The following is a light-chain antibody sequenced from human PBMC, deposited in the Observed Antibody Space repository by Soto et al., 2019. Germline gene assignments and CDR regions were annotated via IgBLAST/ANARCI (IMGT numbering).Light chain of an antibody. J-gene: IGLJ2*01. Sequence: QSVLPQPPSVSGAPGQRGTISCTGSSSNIGAGYDVHWYQQLPGTAPKLLIYGNSNRPSGVPDRFSGSKSGTSASLAITGLQAEDEADYYCQSYDSSLSVVFGGGTKLTVL. CDR3: QSYDSSLSVV. CDR2: GNS. V-gene: IGLV1-40*01. CDR1: SSNIGAGYD.